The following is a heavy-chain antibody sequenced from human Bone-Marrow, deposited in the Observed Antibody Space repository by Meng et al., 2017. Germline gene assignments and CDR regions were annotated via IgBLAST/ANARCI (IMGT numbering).Heavy chain of an antibody. J-gene: IGHJ6*02. V-gene: IGHV1-69*13. D-gene: IGHD3-10*01. Sequence: SVKVSCKASGGTFSSYAISWVRQAPGQGLEWMGGIIPIFGTANYAQKFQGRVTITADESTSTAYMELSSLRSEDTAVYYCARVGKTRVHFQRSGSYYKSYYYYGMDVWGQGTMVTVSS. CDR3: ARVGKTRVHFQRSGSYYKSYYYYGMDV. CDR2: IIPIFGTA. CDR1: GGTFSSYA.